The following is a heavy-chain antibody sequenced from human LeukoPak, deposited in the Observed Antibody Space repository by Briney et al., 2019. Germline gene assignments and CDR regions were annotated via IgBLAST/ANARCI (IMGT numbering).Heavy chain of an antibody. CDR3: ARHQQWRGVDY. J-gene: IGHJ4*02. Sequence: PSETLSLTCAVSGGPISRSSDYWGWIRQPPGKGLEWIRTIYHSGSTYHNPSLKSRVTISVDTSRNQFSLKLSSVTAADTAVYYCARHQQWRGVDYWGQGTLVTVSS. CDR2: IYHSGST. D-gene: IGHD6-19*01. V-gene: IGHV4-39*01. CDR1: GGPISRSSDY.